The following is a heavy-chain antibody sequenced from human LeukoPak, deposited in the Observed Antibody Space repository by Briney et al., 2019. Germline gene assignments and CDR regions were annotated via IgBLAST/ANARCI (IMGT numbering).Heavy chain of an antibody. J-gene: IGHJ6*03. CDR1: EFSLVSYE. CDR3: ATAHGLRYFMDV. V-gene: IGHV3-48*03. Sequence: PRGCLRHSCSAWEFSLVSYEVRFVRQLPRNRRDRMSYISSSGLYKHYADSVKGRFNVSRDNGNEEVDLQMKRLRADDSAVEYCATAHGLRYFMDVWGKGATGSVSS. D-gene: IGHD3/OR15-3a*01. CDR2: ISSSGLYK.